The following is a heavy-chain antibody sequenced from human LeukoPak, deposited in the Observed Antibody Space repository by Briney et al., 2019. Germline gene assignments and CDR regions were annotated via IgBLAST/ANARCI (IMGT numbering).Heavy chain of an antibody. CDR3: ARDVPYYDFWSGYLDY. CDR1: GFTFSSYA. D-gene: IGHD3-3*01. J-gene: IGHJ4*02. Sequence: GGSLRLSCAASGFTFSSYAMHWVRQAPGKGLEWVAVISYDGSNKYYADSVKGRFTISRDNSKNTLYLQMNSLRAEDTAVYYCARDVPYYDFWSGYLDYWGQGTLVTVSS. V-gene: IGHV3-30-3*01. CDR2: ISYDGSNK.